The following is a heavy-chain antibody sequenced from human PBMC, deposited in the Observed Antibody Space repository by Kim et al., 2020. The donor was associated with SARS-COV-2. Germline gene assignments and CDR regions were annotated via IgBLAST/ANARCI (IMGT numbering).Heavy chain of an antibody. D-gene: IGHD4-17*01. CDR2: IRSKAYGGTT. Sequence: GGSLRLSCTASGFTFGDYAMSWFRQAPGKGLEWVGFIRSKAYGGTTEYAASVKGRFTISRDDSKSIAYLQMNSLKTEDTAVYYCSYGDYGDWYFDLWGRGTLVTVSS. CDR3: SYGDYGDWYFDL. CDR1: GFTFGDYA. J-gene: IGHJ2*01. V-gene: IGHV3-49*03.